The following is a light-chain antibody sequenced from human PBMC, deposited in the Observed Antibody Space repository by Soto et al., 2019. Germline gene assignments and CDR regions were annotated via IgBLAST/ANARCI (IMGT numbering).Light chain of an antibody. Sequence: QSVLTQPASVSGSPGRSITISCTGTSSDVGANNYVSWYQQYPGKAPKLMIYDVSNRPSGVSNRFSGSKSGNTASLTISGLHAEDEADYYCSSYTGSSTPLFGGGTPLTVL. CDR3: SSYTGSSTPL. V-gene: IGLV2-14*01. CDR2: DVS. J-gene: IGLJ2*01. CDR1: SSDVGANNY.